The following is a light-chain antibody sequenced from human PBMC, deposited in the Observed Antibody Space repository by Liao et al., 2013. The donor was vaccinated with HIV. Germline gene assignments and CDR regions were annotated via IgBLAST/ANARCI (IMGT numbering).Light chain of an antibody. V-gene: IGLV3-27*01. CDR3: FCASGNISV. Sequence: SYELTQPSSVSVRPGQTATIPCSGDVLSKKFSRWYQLKAGQAPVLMIYRSKERPSGVPERFSASKSGTAFTLTITGAQVDDEADYYCFCASGNISVFGGGTKLTVL. J-gene: IGLJ3*02. CDR2: RSK. CDR1: VLSKKF.